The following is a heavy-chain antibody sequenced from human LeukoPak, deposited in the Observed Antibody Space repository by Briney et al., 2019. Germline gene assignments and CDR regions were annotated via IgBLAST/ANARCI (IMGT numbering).Heavy chain of an antibody. CDR3: AADYYGSGTFDY. Sequence: RVSVKVSCKASGFTFTSSAVQWVRQARGQRLEWIGWIVVGSGNTNYAQKFQERVTITRDMSTSTAYMELSSLRSEDTAVYYCAADYYGSGTFDYWGQGTLVTVSS. CDR1: GFTFTSSA. CDR2: IVVGSGNT. J-gene: IGHJ4*02. D-gene: IGHD3-10*01. V-gene: IGHV1-58*01.